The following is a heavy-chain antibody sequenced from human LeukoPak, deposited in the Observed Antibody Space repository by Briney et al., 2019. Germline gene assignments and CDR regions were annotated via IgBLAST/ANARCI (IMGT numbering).Heavy chain of an antibody. J-gene: IGHJ4*02. V-gene: IGHV4-59*01. CDR2: IYYSGST. CDR1: DDSITMYY. D-gene: IGHD3-10*01. CDR3: ARVHFDYYDSGNCFDY. Sequence: SETLSLTCSVSDDSITMYYWTWIRQPPGKGLEWIGYIYYSGSTNYNPSLKSRVTISVDTSKNQFSLKLSSVTAADTAVYYCARVHFDYYDSGNCFDYWGQGTLVTVSS.